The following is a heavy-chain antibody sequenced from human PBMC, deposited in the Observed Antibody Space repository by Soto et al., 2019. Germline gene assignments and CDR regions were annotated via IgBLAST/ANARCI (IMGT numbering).Heavy chain of an antibody. V-gene: IGHV1-3*01. Sequence: ASVKVSCKASGYSFTSYAMHWVRQAPGQRLEWMGWINAGNGNTKYSQKFQGRVTITRDTSASTAYMELSSLRSEDTAVYYCAREFDDILSGYYRDYYYYGKDFWGQGTTVTVSS. CDR2: INAGNGNT. CDR1: GYSFTSYA. D-gene: IGHD3-9*01. CDR3: AREFDDILSGYYRDYYYYGKDF. J-gene: IGHJ6*02.